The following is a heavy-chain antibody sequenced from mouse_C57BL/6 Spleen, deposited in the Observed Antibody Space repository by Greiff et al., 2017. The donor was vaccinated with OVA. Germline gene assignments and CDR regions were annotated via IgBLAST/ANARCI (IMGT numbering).Heavy chain of an antibody. CDR1: GYTFTSYW. CDR3: APMTTVVGPFDY. CDR2: INPSNGGT. D-gene: IGHD1-1*01. V-gene: IGHV1-53*01. Sequence: QVQLQQPGTELVKPGASVKLSCKASGYTFTSYWMHWVKQRPGQGLEWIGNINPSNGGTNYNEKFKSKATLTVDKSSSTAYMQFSSLTSEDSAVYYCAPMTTVVGPFDYWGQGTTLTVSS. J-gene: IGHJ2*01.